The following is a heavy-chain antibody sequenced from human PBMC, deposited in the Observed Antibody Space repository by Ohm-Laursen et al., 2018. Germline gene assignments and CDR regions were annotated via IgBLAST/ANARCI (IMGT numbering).Heavy chain of an antibody. CDR1: GGSISSSSYY. Sequence: GTLSLTCTVSGGSISSSSYYWGWIRQPPGKGLEWIGNIYYSGSTYYNPSLKSRVAISVDTSKNQFSLKLSSVTAADTAVYYCARRGYYGSGSYPWGQGTLVTVSS. J-gene: IGHJ5*02. CDR3: ARRGYYGSGSYP. V-gene: IGHV4-39*01. CDR2: IYYSGST. D-gene: IGHD3-10*01.